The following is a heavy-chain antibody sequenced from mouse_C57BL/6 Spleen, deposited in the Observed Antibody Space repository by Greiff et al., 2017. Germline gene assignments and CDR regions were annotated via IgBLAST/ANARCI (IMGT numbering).Heavy chain of an antibody. CDR1: GFSFNTYA. Sequence: EVQLQESGGGLVQPKGSLKLSCAASGFSFNTYAMNWVRQAPGKGLEWVARIRSKSNNYATYYADSVKDRFTISRDDSESMLYLQMNNLKTEDTAMYYCVRQGVVGYYAMDYWGQGTSVTVSS. J-gene: IGHJ4*01. CDR3: VRQGVVGYYAMDY. CDR2: IRSKSNNYAT. V-gene: IGHV10-1*01. D-gene: IGHD1-1*01.